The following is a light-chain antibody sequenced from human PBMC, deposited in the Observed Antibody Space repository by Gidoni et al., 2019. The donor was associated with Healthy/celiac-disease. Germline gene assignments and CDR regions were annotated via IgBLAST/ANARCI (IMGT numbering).Light chain of an antibody. V-gene: IGLV1-40*01. CDR3: QSYDSSLSGLWV. CDR2: GNS. CDR1: SSNIGAGYD. Sequence: QSVLTQPTSVSGAPGQRVTISCTGSSSNIGAGYDVHWYQQLPGTAPKLLINGNSNRPSGVPYRFSCSKSGTSASLAITGLQAEDEADYYCQSYDSSLSGLWVFGGGTKLTVL. J-gene: IGLJ3*02.